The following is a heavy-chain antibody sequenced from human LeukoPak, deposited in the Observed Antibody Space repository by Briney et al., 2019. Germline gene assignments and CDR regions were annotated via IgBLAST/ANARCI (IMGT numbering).Heavy chain of an antibody. J-gene: IGHJ4*02. D-gene: IGHD6-13*01. CDR1: GGSISSSSYY. CDR2: IYYSGST. CDR3: ARHFQKVSYSRFDY. Sequence: SETLSLTCTVSGGSISSSSYYWGWIRQPPGKGLEWIGSIYYSGSTYYNPSLKSRVTISVDTSKNEFSLKLSSVTAADTAVYYCARHFQKVSYSRFDYWGQGTLVTVSS. V-gene: IGHV4-39*01.